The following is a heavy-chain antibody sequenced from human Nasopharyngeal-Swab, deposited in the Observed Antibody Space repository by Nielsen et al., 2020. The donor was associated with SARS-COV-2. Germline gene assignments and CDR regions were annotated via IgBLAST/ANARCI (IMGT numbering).Heavy chain of an antibody. D-gene: IGHD2-2*01. J-gene: IGHJ6*02. Sequence: GSLRLSCAVHVGSFSAYYWSWVRQPPGKGLEWLGDVDHTGRTNNNPSLQSRVTMSVDTSKNQFSLTLSSVTAADTAVYYCARGGYQLLLRSYYYGMDVWSQGTTVTVSS. CDR1: VGSFSAYY. CDR2: VDHTGRT. CDR3: ARGGYQLLLRSYYYGMDV. V-gene: IGHV4-34*01.